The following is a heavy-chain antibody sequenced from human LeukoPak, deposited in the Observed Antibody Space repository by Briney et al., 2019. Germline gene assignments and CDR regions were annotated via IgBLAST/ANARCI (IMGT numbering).Heavy chain of an antibody. CDR3: ARGDDSSGYSLDY. CDR2: IIPIFGTA. D-gene: IGHD3-22*01. V-gene: IGHV1-69*05. CDR1: GGTFSSYA. Sequence: SVKVSCKASGGTFSSYAISWVRQAPGQGLEWMGGIIPIFGTANYAQKFQGRVTITTDKSTSTAYMELSSLRSEDTAVYYCARGDDSSGYSLDYWGQGTLVTVSS. J-gene: IGHJ4*02.